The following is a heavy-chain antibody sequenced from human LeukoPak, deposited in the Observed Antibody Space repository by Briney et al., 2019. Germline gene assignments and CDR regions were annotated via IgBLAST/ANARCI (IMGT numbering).Heavy chain of an antibody. Sequence: GESLKISCKGSGYSITNFWISWVRQMPGKGLEWMGRIDPSDSYTNYSPSFQGHVTISVDKSIRTAYLQWSSLKASDTAMYYCAGAGSGTDYGMDVWGQGTTVTVSS. J-gene: IGHJ6*02. V-gene: IGHV5-10-1*01. D-gene: IGHD3-10*01. CDR1: GYSITNFW. CDR2: IDPSDSYT. CDR3: AGAGSGTDYGMDV.